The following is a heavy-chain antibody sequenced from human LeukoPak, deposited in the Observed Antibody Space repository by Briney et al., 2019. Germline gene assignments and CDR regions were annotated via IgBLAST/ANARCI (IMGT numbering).Heavy chain of an antibody. Sequence: GESLKISCKGSGYIFTSYWIGWVRQMPGKGLEWMGMIYPGDSDTRYSPSFQGQVTISADKSISTAYLQWSSLKASDTAMYYCARPVYDILTGLYYFDYWGQGTLVTVSS. CDR3: ARPVYDILTGLYYFDY. D-gene: IGHD3-9*01. J-gene: IGHJ4*02. V-gene: IGHV5-51*01. CDR1: GYIFTSYW. CDR2: IYPGDSDT.